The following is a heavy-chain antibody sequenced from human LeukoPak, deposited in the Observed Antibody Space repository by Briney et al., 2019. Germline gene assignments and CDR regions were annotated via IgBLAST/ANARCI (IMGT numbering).Heavy chain of an antibody. D-gene: IGHD4-17*01. CDR3: ARDLGSDYGDYGWFDP. CDR1: GFTFTSYG. J-gene: IGHJ5*02. V-gene: IGHV1-18*01. Sequence: ASVKVSCKASGFTFTSYGISWVRQAPGQGLEWMGWISAYNGNTNYAQKLQGRVTMTTDTSTSTAYMELRSLRSDDTAVYYCARDLGSDYGDYGWFDPWGQGTLVTVSS. CDR2: ISAYNGNT.